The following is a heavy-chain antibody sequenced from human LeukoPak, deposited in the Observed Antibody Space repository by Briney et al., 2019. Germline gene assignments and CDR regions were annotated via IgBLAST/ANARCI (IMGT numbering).Heavy chain of an antibody. V-gene: IGHV5-51*01. Sequence: GEALKISCKGSGYSFTSYWIGWVREMPGKGLEWVGVIYPGDSDTRYSPSFQGQVTISADKSISTAHLQWSSPKASDNAMYYCASHDRGVDYWGQGTLVTVSS. CDR2: IYPGDSDT. J-gene: IGHJ4*02. CDR3: ASHDRGVDY. CDR1: GYSFTSYW. D-gene: IGHD3-16*01.